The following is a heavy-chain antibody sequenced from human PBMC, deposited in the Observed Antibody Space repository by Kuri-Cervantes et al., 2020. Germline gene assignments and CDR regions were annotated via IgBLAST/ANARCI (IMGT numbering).Heavy chain of an antibody. CDR1: GFSIRGYT. J-gene: IGHJ4*02. V-gene: IGHV3-30-3*01. D-gene: IGHD1-14*01. CDR3: ARDQYRASGPDY. Sequence: GGSLRLSCSASGFSIRGYTLNWVRQAPGKGLEWVAVISYDGSNKYYADSVKGRFTISRDNSKNTLYLQMNSLRAEDTAVYYCARDQYRASGPDYWGQGTLVTVSS. CDR2: ISYDGSNK.